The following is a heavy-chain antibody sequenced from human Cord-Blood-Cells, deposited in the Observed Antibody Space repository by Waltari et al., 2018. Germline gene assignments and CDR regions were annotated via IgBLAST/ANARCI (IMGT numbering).Heavy chain of an antibody. Sequence: QVQLVESGGGVVQPGGPLRPPGAASGFTFSSYALHWVRQAPGKGLEWVAFIRYDGSNKYYADSVKGRFTISRDNSKNTLYLQMNSLRAEDTAVYYCAKDQVPTFPDYWGQGTLVTVSS. J-gene: IGHJ4*02. D-gene: IGHD2-21*01. CDR3: AKDQVPTFPDY. CDR2: IRYDGSNK. V-gene: IGHV3-30*02. CDR1: GFTFSSYA.